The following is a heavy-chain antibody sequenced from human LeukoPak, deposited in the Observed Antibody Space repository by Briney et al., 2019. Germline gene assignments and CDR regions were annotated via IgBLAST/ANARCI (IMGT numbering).Heavy chain of an antibody. D-gene: IGHD3-22*01. CDR1: GGSIIRSSYY. Sequence: SETLSLTCTVSGGSIIRSSYYAVWIRHPPGKGLEWLGNIYFSRSTYYNQSLKSRVTMSVDTSKNQFSLNLSSVTAADTAVYYCARRDYDSSCYYHNWFDPWGEGTLVTVSS. V-gene: IGHV4-39*01. CDR3: ARRDYDSSCYYHNWFDP. CDR2: IYFSRST. J-gene: IGHJ5*02.